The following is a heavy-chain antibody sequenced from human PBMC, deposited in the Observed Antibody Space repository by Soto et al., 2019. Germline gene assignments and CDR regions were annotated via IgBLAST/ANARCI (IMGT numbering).Heavy chain of an antibody. CDR1: GGSISSGDYY. V-gene: IGHV4-30-4*01. D-gene: IGHD2-8*01. CDR3: ARSAYCTNGVCYTPFDY. Sequence: QVQLQESGPGLVKPSQTLSLTCTVSGGSISSGDYYWSWIRQPPGKGLEWIGHIYYSGSTYYNPSLKSRVTISVDTSKNQFSLKLSSVTAADTAVYYCARSAYCTNGVCYTPFDYWGQGTLVTVSS. CDR2: IYYSGST. J-gene: IGHJ4*02.